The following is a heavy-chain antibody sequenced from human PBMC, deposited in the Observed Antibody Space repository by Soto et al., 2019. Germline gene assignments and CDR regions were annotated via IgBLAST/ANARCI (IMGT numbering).Heavy chain of an antibody. D-gene: IGHD2-15*01. J-gene: IGHJ6*02. CDR2: INPSGGST. CDR1: GYTFTSYY. CDR3: AREVLGVAGKPTEYGMDV. Sequence: VQLVQSGAEVKKPGASVKVSCKASGYTFTSYYIHWVPQAPGQGLEWMGIINPSGGSTSYAQKFQGRVTMTRDTSTSTVYMELSSLRSEDTAVYCCAREVLGVAGKPTEYGMDVWGQGTTVTVSS. V-gene: IGHV1-46*01.